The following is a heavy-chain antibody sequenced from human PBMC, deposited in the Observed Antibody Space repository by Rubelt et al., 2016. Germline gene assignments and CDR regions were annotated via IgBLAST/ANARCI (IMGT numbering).Heavy chain of an antibody. V-gene: IGHV3-7*02. CDR1: GFTFSRYW. J-gene: IGHJ4*02. Sequence: EEQLVESGGGLVQPGGSLRLACAASGFTFSRYWMTWVRQAPGKGLEWVANIKQDGSEIYYGDSVRGRFTISRDNAKSSRNLQMNSLRAEDTAVYYCATSRVPGAYDYWGQGTLVTVSS. CDR2: IKQDGSEI. CDR3: ATSRVPGAYDY. D-gene: IGHD2-2*01.